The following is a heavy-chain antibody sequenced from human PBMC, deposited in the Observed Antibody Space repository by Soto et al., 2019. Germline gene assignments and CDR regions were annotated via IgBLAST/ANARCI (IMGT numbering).Heavy chain of an antibody. CDR1: GDSISSGYY. J-gene: IGHJ4*02. Sequence: SETLSLTCAVSGDSISSGYYWAWIRQPPGKGLEWIGSIYHSGTTYYNPSLKSRVTISVDTSKNQFSLKLSSVTAADTAVYFCAREYSGYDFFEYWGQGTLVTVSS. V-gene: IGHV4-38-2*02. CDR2: IYHSGTT. D-gene: IGHD5-12*01. CDR3: AREYSGYDFFEY.